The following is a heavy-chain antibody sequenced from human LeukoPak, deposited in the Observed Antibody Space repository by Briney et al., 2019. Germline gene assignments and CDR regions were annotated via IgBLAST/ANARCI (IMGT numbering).Heavy chain of an antibody. D-gene: IGHD1-26*01. CDR1: GFTFSSYS. J-gene: IGHJ4*02. CDR2: ISSSSSYI. V-gene: IGHV3-21*01. Sequence: GGSLRLSCAASGFTFSSYSMNWVRQAPGKGLEWVSSISSSSSYIYYANSVKGRFTISRDNAKNSLYLQMNSLRAEDTAVYYCARASGSWVDYWGQGTLVTVSS. CDR3: ARASGSWVDY.